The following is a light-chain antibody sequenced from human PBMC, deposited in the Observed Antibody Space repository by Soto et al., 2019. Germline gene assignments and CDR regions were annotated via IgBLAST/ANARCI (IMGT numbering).Light chain of an antibody. CDR3: QLHGIPST. Sequence: DIQMTQSPSTLSASVGDRLTITCRASQSISSWLAWYQQKPGKAPKLLIYKASTLESGVPSRFSGSGSGTEFCVASSGLQSFYCDTYYCQLHGIPSTCGHGPISAIK. CDR1: QSISSW. J-gene: IGKJ1*01. CDR2: KAS. V-gene: IGKV1-5*03.